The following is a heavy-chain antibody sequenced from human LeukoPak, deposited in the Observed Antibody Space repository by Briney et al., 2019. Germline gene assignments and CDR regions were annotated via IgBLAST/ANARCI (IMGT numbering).Heavy chain of an antibody. D-gene: IGHD2-15*01. CDR1: GGSISRYY. Sequence: SDTLSLTCTVSGGSISRYYWSWIREPPRKGLEWVGYIYYSGSTNYNPSLESPVTISVDTSKNQFSLKLSSVTAADTAVYYCARVAGWSPSAFDIWGQGTMVTVSS. V-gene: IGHV4-59*07. CDR2: IYYSGST. J-gene: IGHJ3*02. CDR3: ARVAGWSPSAFDI.